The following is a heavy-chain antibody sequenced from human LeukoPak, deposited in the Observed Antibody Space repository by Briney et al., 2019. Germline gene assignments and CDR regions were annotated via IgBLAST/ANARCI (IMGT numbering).Heavy chain of an antibody. D-gene: IGHD3-22*01. CDR3: ARSSTTYYYDSGSHY. V-gene: IGHV3-48*04. CDR2: ISSSSSTI. J-gene: IGHJ4*02. CDR1: GFTFSSYS. Sequence: GGSLRLSCAASGFTFSSYSMSWVRQAPGKGLQWVSYISSSSSTIYYADSVKGRFTISRDNAKTSLYLQMNSLRAEDTAVYYCARSSTTYYYDSGSHYWGQGTLVTVSS.